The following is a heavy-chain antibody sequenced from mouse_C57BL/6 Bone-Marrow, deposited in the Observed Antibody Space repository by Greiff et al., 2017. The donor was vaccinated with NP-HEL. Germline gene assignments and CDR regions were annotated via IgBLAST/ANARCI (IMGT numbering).Heavy chain of an antibody. CDR3: ARGMRRLDY. D-gene: IGHD2-10*02. CDR1: GYTFTSYG. Sequence: VQVVESGAELARPGASVKLSCKASGYTFTSYGISWVKQRTGQGLEWIGEIYPRSGNTYYNEKFKGKATLTADKSSSTAYMELRSLTSEDSAVYFCARGMRRLDYWGQGTTLTVSS. J-gene: IGHJ2*01. V-gene: IGHV1-81*01. CDR2: IYPRSGNT.